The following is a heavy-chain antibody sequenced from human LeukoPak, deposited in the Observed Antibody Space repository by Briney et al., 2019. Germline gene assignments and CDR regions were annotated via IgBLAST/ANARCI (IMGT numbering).Heavy chain of an antibody. CDR1: GFTFSDSA. D-gene: IGHD4-17*01. CDR2: ISGSGSDT. Sequence: GGSLRLSCAASGFTFSDSAMSWVRQAPGKGLEWILTISGSGSDTNYADSVRGRLIISRDNAKNSLYLQMNSLRAEDTAVYYCAIDYGDYVRGFDCWGQGTLVTVSS. CDR3: AIDYGDYVRGFDC. V-gene: IGHV3-11*06. J-gene: IGHJ4*02.